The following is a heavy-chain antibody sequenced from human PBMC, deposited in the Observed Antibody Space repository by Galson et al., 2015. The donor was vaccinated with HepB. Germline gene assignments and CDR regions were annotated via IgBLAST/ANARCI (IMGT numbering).Heavy chain of an antibody. Sequence: SVKVSCKASGGTFSSYTISWVRQAPGQGLEWMGRIIPILGIANYAQKFQGRVTITADKSTSTAYMELSSLRSEDTAVYYCAGLRYFDWLLLRSHYGMDVWGQGTTVTVSS. CDR3: AGLRYFDWLLLRSHYGMDV. J-gene: IGHJ6*02. V-gene: IGHV1-69*02. D-gene: IGHD3-9*01. CDR2: IIPILGIA. CDR1: GGTFSSYT.